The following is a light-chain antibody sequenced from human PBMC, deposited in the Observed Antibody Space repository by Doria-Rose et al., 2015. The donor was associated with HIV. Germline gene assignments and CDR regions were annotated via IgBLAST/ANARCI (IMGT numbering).Light chain of an antibody. Sequence: TQSPESLGMSLGERATLNCKSNQSLLYTSKNYLAWYQQKPGQPPNLLIYWASTRQSGVPARFSGSWSGTDFTLTISSLEAEDVAVYYCQQYYDTPSFGPGTTVDIK. CDR1: QSLLYTSKNY. CDR2: WAS. CDR3: QQYYDTPS. J-gene: IGKJ3*01. V-gene: IGKV4-1*01.